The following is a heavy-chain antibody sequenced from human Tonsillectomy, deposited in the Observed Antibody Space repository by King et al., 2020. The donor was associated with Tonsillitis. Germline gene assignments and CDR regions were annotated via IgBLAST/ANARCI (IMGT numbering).Heavy chain of an antibody. J-gene: IGHJ4*02. D-gene: IGHD4-23*01. CDR2: IYYSGST. CDR3: ARIGYLPVVLFDY. Sequence: QLQESGPGLVKPSETLSLTCTVSGGSISSYYWSWIRQPPGKGLEWIGYIYYSGSTNYNPSLKSRVTISVDTSKNQFSLKLSSVTAADTAVYYCARIGYLPVVLFDYWGQGTLVTVSS. CDR1: GGSISSYY. V-gene: IGHV4-59*08.